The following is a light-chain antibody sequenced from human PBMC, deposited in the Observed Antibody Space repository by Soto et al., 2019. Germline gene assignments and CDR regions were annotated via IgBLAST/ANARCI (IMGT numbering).Light chain of an antibody. CDR2: ANI. J-gene: IGLJ3*02. CDR1: NTNIGAGYE. CDR3: QSYDSSLGAWKV. V-gene: IGLV1-40*01. Sequence: QSVLTQPPSVSGAPGQRVSISCTGSNTNIGAGYEVNWYQQLPGTAPKLLIYANINRPSGVPDRFPGSESGASAFLVITGLQAEDEADYYCQSYDSSLGAWKVFGGGTKLTVL.